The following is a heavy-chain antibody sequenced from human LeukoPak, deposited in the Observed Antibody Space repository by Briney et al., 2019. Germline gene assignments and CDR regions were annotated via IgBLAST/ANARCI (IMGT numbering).Heavy chain of an antibody. J-gene: IGHJ4*02. Sequence: GASVKVSCKASGYTFTSYGISWVRQAPGQGLEWMGWISAYNGNTNYAQKLQGRVTMTTDTSTSTAYMELRSLRSDDTAVYYCARAKGYYGSGSPFFWYWGQGTLVTVSS. CDR2: ISAYNGNT. V-gene: IGHV1-18*01. CDR1: GYTFTSYG. D-gene: IGHD3-10*01. CDR3: ARAKGYYGSGSPFFWY.